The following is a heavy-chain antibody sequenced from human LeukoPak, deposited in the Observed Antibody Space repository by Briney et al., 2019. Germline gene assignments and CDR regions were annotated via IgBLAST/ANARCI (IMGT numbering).Heavy chain of an antibody. Sequence: KPSETLSLTCTVSGGSISSYYWSWIRQPPGKGLEWIGYIYYSGSTNYNPSLKSRVTISVDTSKNQFSLKLSSVTAADTAVYYCARGGGGSSWQRKPFPIDYWGQGTLVTVSS. D-gene: IGHD6-13*01. CDR2: IYYSGST. CDR1: GGSISSYY. J-gene: IGHJ4*02. V-gene: IGHV4-59*01. CDR3: ARGGGGSSWQRKPFPIDY.